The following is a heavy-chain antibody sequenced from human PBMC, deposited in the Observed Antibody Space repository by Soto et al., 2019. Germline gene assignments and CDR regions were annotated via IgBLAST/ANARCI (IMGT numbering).Heavy chain of an antibody. V-gene: IGHV1-18*01. Sequence: QVQLVQSGAEVKKPGASVKVSCKASGYTFTNFGISWVRQAPGQGLEWMGWISAYNGNTNYAQNLQGRVTITTNTASSAAYMGMRSVISVDTAVYYCVAAGTPIAYWGQGTLVTVSS. CDR3: VAAGTPIAY. CDR1: GYTFTNFG. J-gene: IGHJ4*02. CDR2: ISAYNGNT. D-gene: IGHD6-13*01.